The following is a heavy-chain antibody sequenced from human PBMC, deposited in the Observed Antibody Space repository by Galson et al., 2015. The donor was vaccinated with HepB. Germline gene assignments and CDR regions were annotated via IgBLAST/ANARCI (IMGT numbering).Heavy chain of an antibody. CDR1: GPTFKTYA. J-gene: IGHJ5*02. V-gene: IGHV3-23*01. CDR3: AKGPGGSDGWFDP. D-gene: IGHD6-19*01. Sequence: SLRLSCAASGPTFKTYAMSWVRQAPGKGLEWVSSISSSGGGRDYTDSVKGRFTISRDNSKNTLYLQMNSLRVEDTAVYYCAKGPGGSDGWFDPWGQGTLVTVSS. CDR2: ISSSGGGR.